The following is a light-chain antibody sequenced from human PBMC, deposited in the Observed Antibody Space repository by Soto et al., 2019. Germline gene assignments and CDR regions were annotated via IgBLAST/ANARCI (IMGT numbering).Light chain of an antibody. V-gene: IGLV2-14*01. CDR3: SSYTTTTTPVV. CDR1: SSDIGTYDY. CDR2: EVT. Sequence: QSALTQPASVSGSPGQSITISCTGTSSDIGTYDYVSWYQHNPGKAPKLMIYEVTNRPSGVSDRFSGSKSGKTASLTISGLQAEDEADYYCSSYTTTTTPVVFGGGTKLTVL. J-gene: IGLJ2*01.